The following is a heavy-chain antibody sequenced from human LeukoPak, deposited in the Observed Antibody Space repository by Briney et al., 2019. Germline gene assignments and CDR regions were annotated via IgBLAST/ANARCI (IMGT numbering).Heavy chain of an antibody. CDR1: RFTFSSYW. CDR3: ARVVADYDILFDY. CDR2: INQDGSEK. D-gene: IGHD3-9*01. Sequence: PGGSLRLSCAASRFTFSSYWMTWVRQAPGKGLEWVANINQDGSEKYYVDSVKGRFTISRDNAKNSLYLQMNSLRAEDTAVYYCARVVADYDILFDYWGQGSLVTVSS. J-gene: IGHJ4*02. V-gene: IGHV3-7*03.